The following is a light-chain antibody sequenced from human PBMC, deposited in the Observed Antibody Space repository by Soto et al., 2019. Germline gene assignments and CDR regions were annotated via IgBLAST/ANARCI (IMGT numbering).Light chain of an antibody. V-gene: IGKV3-15*01. J-gene: IGKJ5*01. Sequence: EIAMTQSPATLSVSLGERATLSCRASQYISNNLAWYQQRPGQAPSLLIYGASTRATGVPARFSGSGSGTDFLLSISCLQSEDSAVYYCQQYNHWSSITFGQGTRLEIK. CDR1: QYISNN. CDR2: GAS. CDR3: QQYNHWSSIT.